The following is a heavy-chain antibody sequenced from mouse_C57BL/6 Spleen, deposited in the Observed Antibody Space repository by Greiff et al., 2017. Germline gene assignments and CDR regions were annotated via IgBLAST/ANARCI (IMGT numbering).Heavy chain of an antibody. V-gene: IGHV1-82*01. CDR2: IYPGDGDT. Sequence: QVQLKESGPELVKPGASVKISCTASGYAFSSSWMNWVKQRPGKGLEWIGRIYPGDGDTNYSGKFKGKATLTADKSSSTAYMQLSSLTSEDSAVYFCARSYDSPFAYWGQGTLVTVSA. D-gene: IGHD2-4*01. J-gene: IGHJ3*01. CDR1: GYAFSSSW. CDR3: ARSYDSPFAY.